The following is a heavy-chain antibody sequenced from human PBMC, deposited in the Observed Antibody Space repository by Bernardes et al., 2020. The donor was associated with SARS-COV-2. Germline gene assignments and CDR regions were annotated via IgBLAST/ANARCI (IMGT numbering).Heavy chain of an antibody. J-gene: IGHJ4*02. CDR2: ISGSGGTT. D-gene: IGHD6-13*01. CDR3: ANLPQHRAAVGNY. V-gene: IGHV3-23*01. Sequence: GGSLRLSCAASGFTFSSRAMSWVRQAPGKGLEWVSSISGSGGTTDYLDSVKGRFTISRDNSKNTLFLEMNSLRAEDTAVYFCANLPQHRAAVGNYWGQGTLVTVSS. CDR1: GFTFSSRA.